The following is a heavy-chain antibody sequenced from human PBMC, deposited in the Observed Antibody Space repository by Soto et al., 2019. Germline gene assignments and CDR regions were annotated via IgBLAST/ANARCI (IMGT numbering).Heavy chain of an antibody. Sequence: GESLKISFKGSGYSFTSYWITWVRQMPGKGLEWMGRIDPSDSYTNYSPSFEGHVTISADKSISTAYLQWSSLKASDTAMYYCARSKSSSGYYYGMDVWGQGTTVTVSS. CDR2: IDPSDSYT. J-gene: IGHJ6*02. CDR3: ARSKSSSGYYYGMDV. CDR1: GYSFTSYW. D-gene: IGHD6-6*01. V-gene: IGHV5-10-1*01.